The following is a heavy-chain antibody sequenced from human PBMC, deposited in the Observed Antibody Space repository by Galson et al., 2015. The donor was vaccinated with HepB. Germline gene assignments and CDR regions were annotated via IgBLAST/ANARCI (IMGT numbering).Heavy chain of an antibody. J-gene: IGHJ4*02. CDR1: GFTLSSYT. CDR3: ARSYYDVNGDFDY. Sequence: SLRLSCAASGFTLSSYTMNWVRQAPGKGLEWVSSFSSSGSSIYYADSVKGRFTISRDNAKNSLYLQMNSLRAKDTAVYYCARSYYDVNGDFDYWGQGTLVTVSS. V-gene: IGHV3-21*01. D-gene: IGHD3-22*01. CDR2: FSSSGSSI.